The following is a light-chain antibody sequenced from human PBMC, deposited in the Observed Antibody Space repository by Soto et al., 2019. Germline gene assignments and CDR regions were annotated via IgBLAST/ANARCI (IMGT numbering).Light chain of an antibody. V-gene: IGKV3-20*01. CDR1: QSVRSSY. Sequence: EIVLTQSPGTLSLSPGERATLSCRASQSVRSSYLAWYQQKPGQAPRLLIYGASSRATGIPDRFSGSGSGTAFTLTISRLEPEDLAVYYCQQYGGSPTFGGGTKVEIK. CDR3: QQYGGSPT. J-gene: IGKJ4*01. CDR2: GAS.